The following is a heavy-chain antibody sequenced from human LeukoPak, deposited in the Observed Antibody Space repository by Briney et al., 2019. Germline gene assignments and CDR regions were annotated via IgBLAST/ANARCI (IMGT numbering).Heavy chain of an antibody. D-gene: IGHD6-13*01. CDR3: ARARQQLVPGY. V-gene: IGHV3-74*01. Sequence: PGGSLRLSCAASGLTFTNYWMHWVRHAPGKGLVWVSRINSDGSSTIYADSVKGRFTISRDNAKNTLYLQMNSLRAEDTAVYYCARARQQLVPGYWGQGTLVTVSS. CDR2: INSDGSST. CDR1: GLTFTNYW. J-gene: IGHJ4*02.